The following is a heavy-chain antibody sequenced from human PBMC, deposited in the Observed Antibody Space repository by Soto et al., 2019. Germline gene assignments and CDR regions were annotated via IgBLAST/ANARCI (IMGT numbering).Heavy chain of an antibody. CDR1: GGSFTSNNW. CDR3: ASRDPGTSVDY. CDR2: IYRTGST. Sequence: SETLSLTCAVSGGSFTSNNWWTWVRQPPGQGLEWIGEIYRTGSTNYNPSLKSRITISLDKSENQFSLKVTSLTAADTAVYYCASRDPGTSVDYWGQGTLVTVSS. D-gene: IGHD1-7*01. J-gene: IGHJ4*02. V-gene: IGHV4-4*02.